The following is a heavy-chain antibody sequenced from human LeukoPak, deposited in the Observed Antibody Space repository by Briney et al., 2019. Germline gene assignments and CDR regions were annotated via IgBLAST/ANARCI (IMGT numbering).Heavy chain of an antibody. Sequence: ASVKVSSKASGFTFTGYYMHWVRQAPGQGLEWMGWINTKSGGTNYAQKFQGRVTLTRDTSITTAYMELRSLTSDDTAVYYCARPLSEGDYWGQGTLVTVSS. CDR2: INTKSGGT. CDR1: GFTFTGYY. J-gene: IGHJ4*02. CDR3: ARPLSEGDY. V-gene: IGHV1-2*02.